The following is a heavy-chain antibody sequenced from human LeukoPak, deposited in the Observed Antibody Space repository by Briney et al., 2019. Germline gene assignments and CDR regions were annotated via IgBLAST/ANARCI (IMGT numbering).Heavy chain of an antibody. D-gene: IGHD6-25*01. CDR3: ARSSGWHLLLLDY. CDR2: IIHSGST. V-gene: IGHV4-34*12. CDR1: GGSFSGYY. J-gene: IGHJ4*02. Sequence: SETLSLTCAVYGGSFSGYYWSWIRQPPGKGLEWIGEIIHSGSTNYNPYLKSRVTISVDTSKNQFSLKLNSVTAADTAVYYCARSSGWHLLLLDYWGQGTLVTVSS.